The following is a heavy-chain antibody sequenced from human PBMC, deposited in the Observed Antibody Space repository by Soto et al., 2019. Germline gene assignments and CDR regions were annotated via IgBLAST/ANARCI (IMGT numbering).Heavy chain of an antibody. V-gene: IGHV6-1*01. D-gene: IGHD3-3*01. J-gene: IGHJ6*03. CDR3: ARVVTGEDFWSGYYYMDV. CDR2: TYYRSKWYN. Sequence: PSETLSLTCAISGDSVSSNSAAWNWIRQSPSRGLEWLGRTYYRSKWYNDYAVSVKSRITINPDTSKNQFSLQLNSVTPEDTAVYYCARVVTGEDFWSGYYYMDVWAKGTTDTVSS. CDR1: GDSVSSNSAA.